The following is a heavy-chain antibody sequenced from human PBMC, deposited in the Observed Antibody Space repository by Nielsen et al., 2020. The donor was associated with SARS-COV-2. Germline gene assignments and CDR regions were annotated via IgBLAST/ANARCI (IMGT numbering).Heavy chain of an antibody. V-gene: IGHV3-30*03. CDR3: ARPKSGSYFDAFDI. CDR2: ISYDGSNK. Sequence: GGSLRLSCAASGFTFTSHWMSWVRQAPGKGLEWVAVISYDGSNKYYADSVKGRFTISRDNSKNTLYLQMNSLRAEDTAVYYCARPKSGSYFDAFDIWGQGTMVTVSS. D-gene: IGHD1-26*01. CDR1: GFTFTSHW. J-gene: IGHJ3*02.